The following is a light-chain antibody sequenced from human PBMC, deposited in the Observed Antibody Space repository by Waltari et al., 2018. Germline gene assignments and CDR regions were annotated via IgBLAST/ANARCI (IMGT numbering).Light chain of an antibody. CDR3: SSYAGSNGVL. V-gene: IGLV2-8*01. J-gene: IGLJ2*01. Sequence: QSALTQPPSASGSPGQSVTISCPGTRSDIGSYDYVSWYQQHPGKAPKLLIYEVIKRPSGVPPRFSGSKSGNTASLTVSELQAEDEADYYCSSYAGSNGVLFGGGTKVTVL. CDR2: EVI. CDR1: RSDIGSYDY.